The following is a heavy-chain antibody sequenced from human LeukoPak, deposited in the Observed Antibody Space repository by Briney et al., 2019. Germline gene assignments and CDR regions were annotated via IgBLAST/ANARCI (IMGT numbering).Heavy chain of an antibody. CDR2: ISSDRSTI. J-gene: IGHJ4*02. CDR3: ARDRSPFSTVTTDFDY. V-gene: IGHV3-48*01. Sequence: GGSLRLSCAASGFTFSNYAMSWVRQAPGKGLEWISYISSDRSTIYYAASVKGRFTISRDNAKNSLSLQMNRLKAEDTAVYYCARDRSPFSTVTTDFDYWGQGTLVTVSS. D-gene: IGHD4-17*01. CDR1: GFTFSNYA.